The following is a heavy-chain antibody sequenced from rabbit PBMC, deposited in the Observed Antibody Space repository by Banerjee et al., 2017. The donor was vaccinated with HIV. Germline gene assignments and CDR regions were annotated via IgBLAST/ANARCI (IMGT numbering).Heavy chain of an antibody. CDR3: ARDRYIGGDYVTGDL. CDR1: GFDFSSNYW. D-gene: IGHD2-1*01. V-gene: IGHV1S40*01. Sequence: QSLEESGGDLVKPGASLTLTCTASGFDFSSNYWMSWVRQAPGKGLEWIGCIGTGDGRIYYASWAKGRFTFSKTSSTTVTLQMTSLTGADTAIYFCARDRYIGGDYVTGDLWGPGTLVTVS. J-gene: IGHJ4*01. CDR2: IGTGDGRI.